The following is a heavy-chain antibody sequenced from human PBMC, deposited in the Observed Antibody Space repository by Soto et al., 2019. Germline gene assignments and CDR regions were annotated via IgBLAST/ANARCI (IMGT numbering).Heavy chain of an antibody. D-gene: IGHD2-15*01. CDR3: AREGVAAPYYYYGMDV. J-gene: IGHJ6*02. CDR1: GDSIRSYY. V-gene: IGHV4-59*01. CDR2: ISYTGST. Sequence: TLSLTCTVSGDSIRSYYWSWIRQPPGKGLEWIGYISYTGSTHYNPSLKSRVTISADTSKNQFSLKLSSVTTADTALYYCAREGVAAPYYYYGMDVWGQGSTVTVSS.